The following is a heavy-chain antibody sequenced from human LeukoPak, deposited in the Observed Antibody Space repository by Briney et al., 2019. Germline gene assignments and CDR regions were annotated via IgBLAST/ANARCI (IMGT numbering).Heavy chain of an antibody. J-gene: IGHJ4*02. Sequence: PSETLSLTCTVSGGSVTSYYWNWIRQPPGKGLEWIGHIYFSGITNYNPSLKSRVTISLDTSKNQFSLKLSSVTAADTAVYYCARDRGAGFSRYYDSSGYYLFDYWGQGTLVTVSS. CDR3: ARDRGAGFSRYYDSSGYYLFDY. CDR1: GGSVTSYY. D-gene: IGHD3-22*01. CDR2: IYFSGIT. V-gene: IGHV4-59*02.